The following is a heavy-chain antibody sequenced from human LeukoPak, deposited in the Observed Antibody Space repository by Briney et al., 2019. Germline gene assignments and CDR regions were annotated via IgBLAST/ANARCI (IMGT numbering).Heavy chain of an antibody. Sequence: SETLSLTCTVSGGSISSYYWSWIRQPPGKGLEWIGYIYSSGSSNYNPSLRSRVTISVDSSKNQFSLKLSSVTAADTAVYYCARGSGQWGFDSWGQGTLVTVSS. CDR2: IYSSGSS. V-gene: IGHV4-59*01. D-gene: IGHD3-10*01. J-gene: IGHJ4*02. CDR1: GGSISSYY. CDR3: ARGSGQWGFDS.